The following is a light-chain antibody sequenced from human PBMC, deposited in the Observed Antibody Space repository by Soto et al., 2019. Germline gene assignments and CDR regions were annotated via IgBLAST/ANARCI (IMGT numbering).Light chain of an antibody. J-gene: IGKJ1*01. V-gene: IGKV1-5*01. CDR3: QQYGSSPWT. Sequence: DIQMTQSPSTLSASVGDRVTITCRASQSISSWLAWYQQKPGKAPKLLIYAASNRATGIPDRFSGSGSGADFILSISRLEPEDFAVYYCQQYGSSPWTFGQGTKVDIK. CDR1: QSISSW. CDR2: AAS.